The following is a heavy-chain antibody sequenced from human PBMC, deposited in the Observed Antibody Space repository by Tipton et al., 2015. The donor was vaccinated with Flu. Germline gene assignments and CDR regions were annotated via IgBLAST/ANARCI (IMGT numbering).Heavy chain of an antibody. CDR2: IYPSGTT. CDR1: SGSIRSTNYF. D-gene: IGHD3-10*02. Sequence: TLSLTCTVSSGSIRSTNYFCAWIRQPPGKRLELIGSIYPSGTTYYNPSLKSRVTISVDTSKGQFSLKLNSVSAADTAVYYCARLSYYDVDLKNFYFDHWGQGALVTVSS. V-gene: IGHV4-39*01. J-gene: IGHJ4*02. CDR3: ARLSYYDVDLKNFYFDH.